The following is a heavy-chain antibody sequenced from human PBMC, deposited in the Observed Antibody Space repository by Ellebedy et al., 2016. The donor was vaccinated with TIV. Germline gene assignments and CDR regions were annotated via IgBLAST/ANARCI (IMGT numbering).Heavy chain of an antibody. V-gene: IGHV3-48*02. CDR3: ARLELEQQLDYWYFDL. CDR1: GFTFSSYW. J-gene: IGHJ2*01. D-gene: IGHD6-13*01. Sequence: PGGSLRLSCAASGFTFSSYWMSWVRQAPGKGLEWVSYISSSSSTIYYADSVKGRFTISRDNAKNSLYLQMNSLRDEDTAVYYCARLELEQQLDYWYFDLWGRGTLVTVSS. CDR2: ISSSSSTI.